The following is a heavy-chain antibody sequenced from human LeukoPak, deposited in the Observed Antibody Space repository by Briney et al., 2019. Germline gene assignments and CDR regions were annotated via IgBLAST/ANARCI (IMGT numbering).Heavy chain of an antibody. CDR2: ISGSGGST. D-gene: IGHD2-2*01. CDR3: AKDGDIVVVPAATSHLDY. CDR1: GFTFSSYA. Sequence: PGGSLRLSCAASGFTFSSYAMSWVRQAPGKGLEWVSAISGSGGSTYYADSVKGRFTISRDNSKNTLYLQMNSLRAVDTAVYYCAKDGDIVVVPAATSHLDYWGQGTLVTVSS. V-gene: IGHV3-23*01. J-gene: IGHJ4*02.